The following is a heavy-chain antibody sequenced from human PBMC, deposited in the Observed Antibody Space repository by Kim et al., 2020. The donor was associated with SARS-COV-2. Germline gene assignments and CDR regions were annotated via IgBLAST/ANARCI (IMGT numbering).Heavy chain of an antibody. CDR2: MNPNSGNT. V-gene: IGHV1-8*01. CDR3: ARAGVTAISFGFDP. CDR1: GYTFTSYD. Sequence: ASVKVSCKASGYTFTSYDINWVRQATGQGLEWMGWMNPNSGNTGYAQKFQGRVTMTRNTSISTAYMELSSLRSEDTAVYYCARAGVTAISFGFDPWGQGTLVTVSS. J-gene: IGHJ5*02. D-gene: IGHD2-21*02.